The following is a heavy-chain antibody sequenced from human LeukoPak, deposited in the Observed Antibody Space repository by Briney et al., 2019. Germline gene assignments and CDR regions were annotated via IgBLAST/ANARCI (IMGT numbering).Heavy chain of an antibody. J-gene: IGHJ4*02. Sequence: PGGSLRLSCEASGFTFSSYAMSWARQAPGKGLEWVSALNGGGDYTYYAASVKGRFTISRDNSKNTLFLQMSSLRVEDTAVYYCAKGRGTTIFGVAQSDYWGQGTLVTVSS. CDR2: LNGGGDYT. V-gene: IGHV3-23*01. CDR3: AKGRGTTIFGVAQSDY. CDR1: GFTFSSYA. D-gene: IGHD3-3*01.